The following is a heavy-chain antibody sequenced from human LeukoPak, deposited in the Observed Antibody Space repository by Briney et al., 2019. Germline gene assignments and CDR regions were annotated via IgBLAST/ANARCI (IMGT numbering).Heavy chain of an antibody. Sequence: GGSPRRSCAASGFTFSSYSMNWVRQAPGKGLEWVSVIYSGGSTYYADSVKGRFTISRDNSKNTLYLQMNSLRAEDTAVYYCAGGGFDYWGQGTLVTVSS. V-gene: IGHV3-66*01. CDR2: IYSGGST. J-gene: IGHJ4*02. D-gene: IGHD3-16*01. CDR1: GFTFSSYS. CDR3: AGGGFDY.